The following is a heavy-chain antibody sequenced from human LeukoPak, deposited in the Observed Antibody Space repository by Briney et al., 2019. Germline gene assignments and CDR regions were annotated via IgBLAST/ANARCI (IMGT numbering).Heavy chain of an antibody. J-gene: IGHJ6*03. V-gene: IGHV3-11*01. Sequence: GGSLRLSCAASGFTFSSYAMSWIRQAPGKGLEWVSYISSSGSTIYYADSVKGRFTISRDNAKNSLYLQMNSLRAEDTAVYYCARDHSSDYYGSGSSPTSYYYYMDVWGKGTTVTISS. CDR3: ARDHSSDYYGSGSSPTSYYYYMDV. D-gene: IGHD3-10*01. CDR1: GFTFSSYA. CDR2: ISSSGSTI.